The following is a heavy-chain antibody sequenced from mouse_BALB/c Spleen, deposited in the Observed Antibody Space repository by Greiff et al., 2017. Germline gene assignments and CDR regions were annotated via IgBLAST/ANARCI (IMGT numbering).Heavy chain of an antibody. CDR3: ARGGNAAWFAY. J-gene: IGHJ3*01. CDR2: IDPANGNT. D-gene: IGHD1-1*02. Sequence: VQLKQSGAELVKPGASVKLSCTASGFNIKDTYMHWVKQRPEQGLEWIGRIDPANGNTKYDPKFQGKATITADTSSNTAYLQLSSLTSEDTAVYYCARGGNAAWFAYWGQGTLVTVSA. CDR1: GFNIKDTY. V-gene: IGHV14-3*02.